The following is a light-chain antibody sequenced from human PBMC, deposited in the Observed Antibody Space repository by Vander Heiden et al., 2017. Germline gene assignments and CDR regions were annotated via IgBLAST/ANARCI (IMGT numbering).Light chain of an antibody. CDR1: SSNIGAGYD. CDR3: QSYDSSLSAHVV. Sequence: QSVLTQPPSVSGAPGQRVTISCTGSSSNIGAGYDVHGYQQRPGTAPKLLIDGNSNRPSGVPDRFSGSKSGTSASRAITGLQAEDEADYYCQSYDSSLSAHVVFGGGTKLTVL. CDR2: GNS. V-gene: IGLV1-40*01. J-gene: IGLJ2*01.